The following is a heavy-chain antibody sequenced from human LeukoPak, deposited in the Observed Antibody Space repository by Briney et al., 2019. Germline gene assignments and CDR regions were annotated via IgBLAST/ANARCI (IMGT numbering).Heavy chain of an antibody. CDR1: GFTFSSYW. J-gene: IGHJ4*02. CDR2: IKTDGSDT. CDR3: AKELEWDYGDYGLDY. D-gene: IGHD4-17*01. V-gene: IGHV3-74*01. Sequence: GGSLRLSCAASGFTFSSYWMHWVRQAPGKGLVWVSRIKTDGSDTRYADSVKGRFTISRDNAKNTLYLQMNTLRAEDTAVYYCAKELEWDYGDYGLDYWGQGTLVTVSS.